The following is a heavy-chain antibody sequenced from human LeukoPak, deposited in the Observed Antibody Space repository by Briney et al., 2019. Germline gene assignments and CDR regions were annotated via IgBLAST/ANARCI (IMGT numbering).Heavy chain of an antibody. J-gene: IGHJ3*02. CDR1: GFTVSSNS. CDR3: ARGHSFSNSWSRSALAI. CDR2: IYSGTI. Sequence: GGSLRLSCTVSGFTVSSNSMSWVRQAPGKGLEWVSFIYSGTIHYSDSVKGRFTISRDNSKNTLYLQMNSLRAEDTAVYYCARGHSFSNSWSRSALAIWGQGTMVTVSS. D-gene: IGHD6-13*01. V-gene: IGHV3-53*01.